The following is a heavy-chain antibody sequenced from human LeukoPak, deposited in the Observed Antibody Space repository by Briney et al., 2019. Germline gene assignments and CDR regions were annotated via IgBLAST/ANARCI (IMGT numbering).Heavy chain of an antibody. CDR2: IYSGGST. CDR3: ARGGLWFGELSRYFDY. J-gene: IGHJ4*02. D-gene: IGHD3-10*01. V-gene: IGHV3-66*01. CDR1: GFTVSSNY. Sequence: GGSLRLSCAASGFTVSSNYMSWVRQAPGKGLEWVSVIYSGGSTYYADSVKGRFTISRDNSKNTLYLQMNSLRADDTAVYYCARGGLWFGELSRYFDYWGQGTLVTVSS.